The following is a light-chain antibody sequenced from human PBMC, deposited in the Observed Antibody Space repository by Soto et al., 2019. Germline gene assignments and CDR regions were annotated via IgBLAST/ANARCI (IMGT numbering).Light chain of an antibody. Sequence: EIVLTQSPGTLSLSPGERATLSCRASRSISSSYLAWYQQKPGQAPRLLIYGASSRATGIPDRFSGSGSGTDFTLTISSLQPGDFATYYCQQSETYPLTFGQGTRLEIK. CDR3: QQSETYPLT. CDR1: RSISSSY. J-gene: IGKJ5*01. CDR2: GAS. V-gene: IGKV3-20*01.